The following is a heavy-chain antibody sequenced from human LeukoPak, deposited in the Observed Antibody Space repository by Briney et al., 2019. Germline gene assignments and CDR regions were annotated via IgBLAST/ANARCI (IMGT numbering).Heavy chain of an antibody. Sequence: SETLSLTCTVSGGSIRSGDYYWSWIRQPPGRGLEWIGYINCSRSTYYNPSLKSRVTISVDTSKNQFSRKLSSVTAADTAVYYCARDLWFGTNMDVWGKGTTVPVSS. CDR3: ARDLWFGTNMDV. J-gene: IGHJ6*03. V-gene: IGHV4-30-4*08. CDR1: GGSIRSGDYY. CDR2: INCSRST. D-gene: IGHD3-10*01.